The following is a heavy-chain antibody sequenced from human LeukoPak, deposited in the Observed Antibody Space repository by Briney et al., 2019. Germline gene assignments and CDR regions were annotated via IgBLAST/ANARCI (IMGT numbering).Heavy chain of an antibody. CDR2: IIPIFGTA. CDR3: ARGLYDSSAYSDY. J-gene: IGHJ4*02. D-gene: IGHD3-22*01. Sequence: SVKVSCKASGGTFSSYAISWVRQAPGQGLEWMGGIIPIFGTASYAQKFQGRVTITADESTSTAYMELSSLRSEDTAVYYCARGLYDSSAYSDYWGQGTLVTVSS. CDR1: GGTFSSYA. V-gene: IGHV1-69*13.